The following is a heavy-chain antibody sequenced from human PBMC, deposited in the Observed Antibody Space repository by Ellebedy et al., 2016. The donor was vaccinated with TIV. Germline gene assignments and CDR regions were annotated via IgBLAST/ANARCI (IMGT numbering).Heavy chain of an antibody. CDR2: IRSGSTYI. Sequence: GESLKISCAASGFTFSTSTMNWVRQAPGKGLEWVSSIRSGSTYIYYADSLRGRFSISRDNAKNSLYLHMNSLRAEDTAVYYCAKDVGSDVSGGGFALDVWGQGTMVTVSS. CDR3: AKDVGSDVSGGGFALDV. V-gene: IGHV3-21*01. J-gene: IGHJ6*02. CDR1: GFTFSTST. D-gene: IGHD3-16*01.